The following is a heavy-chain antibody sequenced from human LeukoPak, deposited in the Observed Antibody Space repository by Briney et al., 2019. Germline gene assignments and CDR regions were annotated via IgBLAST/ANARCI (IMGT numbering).Heavy chain of an antibody. V-gene: IGHV4-39*07. CDR2: IYYSGST. CDR3: ARTVEMATTCPHFDY. Sequence: SETLSLTCTVSGGSISSSSYYWGWIRQPPGKGLEWIGSIYYSGSTYYNPSLKSRVTISVDTSKNQFSLKLSSVTAADTAVYYCARTVEMATTCPHFDYWGQGTLVTVSS. CDR1: GGSISSSSYY. D-gene: IGHD5-24*01. J-gene: IGHJ4*02.